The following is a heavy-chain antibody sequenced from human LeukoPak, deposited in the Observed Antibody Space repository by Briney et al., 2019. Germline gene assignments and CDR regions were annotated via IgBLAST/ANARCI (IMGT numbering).Heavy chain of an antibody. Sequence: GGSLRLSCAASRFTFSSYAMSWVRQAPGKGLEWVSAISGSGGSTYYADPVKGRFTISRDNSKNTLYLQMNSLRAEDTAVYYCAKNPEKITGDEYYFDYWGQGTLVTVSS. V-gene: IGHV3-23*01. J-gene: IGHJ4*02. CDR3: AKNPEKITGDEYYFDY. CDR1: RFTFSSYA. CDR2: ISGSGGST. D-gene: IGHD7-27*01.